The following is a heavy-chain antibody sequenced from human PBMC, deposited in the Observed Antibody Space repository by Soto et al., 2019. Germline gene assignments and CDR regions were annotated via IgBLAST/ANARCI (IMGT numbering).Heavy chain of an antibody. CDR1: GFTFSNAW. V-gene: IGHV3-15*05. CDR2: IKNKADGVTT. D-gene: IGHD2-21*02. CDR3: TTTHTVTAEGSPFDY. J-gene: IGHJ4*02. Sequence: EVQLVESGGGLIQPGGSLRLSCAASGFTFSNAWMTWVRQAPGKGLEWVGRIKNKADGVTTDYAAPVKGRFSISRDDSKNTVYLQMNSLKTEDTAIYYCTTTHTVTAEGSPFDYWGQGTLVTVSS.